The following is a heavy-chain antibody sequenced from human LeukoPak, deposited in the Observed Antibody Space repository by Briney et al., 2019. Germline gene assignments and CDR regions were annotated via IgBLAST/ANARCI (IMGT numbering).Heavy chain of an antibody. CDR1: GFNFVDYG. CDR3: VRENRGYFDWLLSDDYYFDY. V-gene: IGHV3-20*01. Sequence: GGSLRLSCATSGFNFVDYGMSWVRQAPGKGLEWVSNVNWNGGRTGYADSVKGRFAISRDNVKNSLYLQMNSLRAEDTALYHCVRENRGYFDWLLSDDYYFDYWGQGTLVTVSS. D-gene: IGHD3-9*01. CDR2: VNWNGGRT. J-gene: IGHJ4*02.